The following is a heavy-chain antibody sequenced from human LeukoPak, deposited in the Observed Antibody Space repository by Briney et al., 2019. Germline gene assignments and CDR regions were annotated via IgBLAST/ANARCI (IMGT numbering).Heavy chain of an antibody. J-gene: IGHJ6*03. CDR3: ARETSQKGAHYMDV. V-gene: IGHV4-39*07. CDR2: IYSSGST. Sequence: SETLSLTCSVSGASISSGSNYWGWIRQPPGKTLEWIGSIYSSGSTYYNSSLQSRVIIIIDTPKNQFSLKLSSVTAADTAVYYCARETSQKGAHYMDVWGKGTTVTISS. CDR1: GASISSGSNY. D-gene: IGHD3-16*01.